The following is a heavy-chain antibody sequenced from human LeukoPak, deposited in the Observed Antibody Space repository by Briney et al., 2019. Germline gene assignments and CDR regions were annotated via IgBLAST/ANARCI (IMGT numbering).Heavy chain of an antibody. D-gene: IGHD3-3*01. CDR1: GGSISNSNYY. CDR2: IYYSGST. CDR3: QSRFLEWLLDY. Sequence: SETLSLTCTVSGGSISNSNYYWGWIRQPPGKGLEWIGSIYYSGSTDYNPSLKSRVTISVDMSKNQFSLKLSSVTAADTAIYYCQSRFLEWLLDYWGQGTLVTVSS. J-gene: IGHJ4*02. V-gene: IGHV4-39*01.